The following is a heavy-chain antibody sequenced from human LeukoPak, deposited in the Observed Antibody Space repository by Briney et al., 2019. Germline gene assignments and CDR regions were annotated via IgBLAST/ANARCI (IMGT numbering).Heavy chain of an antibody. CDR1: GFSFSDYE. CDR2: ISSSSGST. V-gene: IGHV3-23*01. CDR3: ARKDHNGMDV. Sequence: GGSLRLSCAASGFSFSDYEMNWVRQAPGKGLEWVSVISSSSGSTYYADSVTGRFTISRDNSKNTLYLQMNSLRAEDTAVYYCARKDHNGMDVWGQGTMVTVSS. J-gene: IGHJ6*02. D-gene: IGHD1-14*01.